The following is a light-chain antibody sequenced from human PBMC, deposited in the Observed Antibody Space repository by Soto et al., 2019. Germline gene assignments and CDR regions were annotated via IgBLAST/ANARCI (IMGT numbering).Light chain of an antibody. CDR2: DAS. Sequence: DIQMTQSPSTLSASVGDRVTITCRASQSISSWLAWYQQKPGKAPKLLNYDASSLESGVPSRFSGSGSGTEFTLTISSLQPDDFATYYCQQYNSRGFTFGPGTKVDIK. CDR3: QQYNSRGFT. CDR1: QSISSW. V-gene: IGKV1-5*01. J-gene: IGKJ3*01.